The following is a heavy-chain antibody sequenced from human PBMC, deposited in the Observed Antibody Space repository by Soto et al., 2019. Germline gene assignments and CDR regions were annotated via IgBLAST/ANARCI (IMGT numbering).Heavy chain of an antibody. Sequence: EVQLLESGGGLVQPGGSLRLSCAASGFTFSSYAMSWVRQAPGKGLGWVATISGSGSRTYYADSVKGRFTISRDNSKNTLYLQMNSLTAEDTAVFYCAKVDRRAFDWWGQGTLVTVSS. J-gene: IGHJ4*02. V-gene: IGHV3-23*01. CDR1: GFTFSSYA. CDR3: AKVDRRAFDW. CDR2: ISGSGSRT.